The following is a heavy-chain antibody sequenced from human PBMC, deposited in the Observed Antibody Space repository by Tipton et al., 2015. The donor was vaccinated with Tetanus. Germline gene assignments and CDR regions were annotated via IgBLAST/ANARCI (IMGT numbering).Heavy chain of an antibody. Sequence: QSGAEVKKPGSSVKVSCKASGGTFSSYAISWVRQAPGQGLEWMGGIIPIFGTANYAQKFQGRVTITADESTSTAYMELSSLRSENTAVYYCALEREGWLQLGYWGQGTLVPVSS. D-gene: IGHD5-24*01. J-gene: IGHJ4*02. V-gene: IGHV1-69*01. CDR2: IIPIFGTA. CDR1: GGTFSSYA. CDR3: ALEREGWLQLGY.